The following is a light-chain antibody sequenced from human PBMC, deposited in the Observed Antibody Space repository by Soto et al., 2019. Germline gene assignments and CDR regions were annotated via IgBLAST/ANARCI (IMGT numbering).Light chain of an antibody. Sequence: DLQMTQSPSTLSASVGDRVTITCRASQNISRWLAWYQQKPGKAPKVLIYDASSLESGLPSRFSGSGSGTEFTLTISSLQPDDFATYYCQQYKTFSWTFGQGTKVEIK. J-gene: IGKJ1*01. CDR2: DAS. V-gene: IGKV1-5*01. CDR3: QQYKTFSWT. CDR1: QNISRW.